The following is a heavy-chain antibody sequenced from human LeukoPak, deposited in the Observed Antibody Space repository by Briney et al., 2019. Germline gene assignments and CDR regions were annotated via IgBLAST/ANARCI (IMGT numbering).Heavy chain of an antibody. D-gene: IGHD6-19*01. J-gene: IGHJ3*02. CDR2: ISYDGSNK. CDR3: AKAAGILYDAFDI. V-gene: IGHV3-30*18. CDR1: GFTFSSYG. Sequence: PGGSLRLSCAASGFTFSSYGMHWVRQAPGKGLEWVAVISYDGSNKYYADSVKGRFTISRDNSKNTQYLQMNSLRAEDTAVYYCAKAAGILYDAFDIWGQGTMVTVSS.